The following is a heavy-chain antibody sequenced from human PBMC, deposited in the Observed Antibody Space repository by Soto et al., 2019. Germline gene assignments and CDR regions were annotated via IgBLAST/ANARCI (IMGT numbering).Heavy chain of an antibody. J-gene: IGHJ6*02. CDR2: IIPILGIA. D-gene: IGHD2-2*01. CDR3: ARAEGYCSSTSCYYYYYGMDV. V-gene: IGHV1-69*02. Sequence: QVQLVQSGAEVKKPGSSVKVSCKASGGTFSSYTISWVRQAPGQGLEWMGRIIPILGIANYAQKFQGRVRITADKSTSKAYMGLSSLRSEDTAVYYCARAEGYCSSTSCYYYYYGMDVWGQGTTVTVSS. CDR1: GGTFSSYT.